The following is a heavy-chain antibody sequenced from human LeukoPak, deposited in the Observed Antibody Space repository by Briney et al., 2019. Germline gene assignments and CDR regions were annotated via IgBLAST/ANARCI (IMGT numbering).Heavy chain of an antibody. CDR1: GFTFSDYY. CDR2: ISSSGSTI. Sequence: PGGSLRLSCAASGFTFSDYYMSWIRQAPGKGQEWVSYISSSGSTIYYADSVKGRFTISRDNAKNSLYLQMNSLRAEDTAVYYCARDFYTYYYDSSGSQPVVWGQGTLVTVSS. V-gene: IGHV3-11*01. J-gene: IGHJ4*02. CDR3: ARDFYTYYYDSSGSQPVV. D-gene: IGHD3-22*01.